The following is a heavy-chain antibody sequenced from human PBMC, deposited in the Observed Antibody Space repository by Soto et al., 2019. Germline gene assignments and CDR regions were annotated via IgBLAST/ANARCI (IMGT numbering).Heavy chain of an antibody. CDR1: GFTISSYW. Sequence: GGSLRLSCAASGFTISSYWMHWVRQAPGKGLVWVSRINSDESSTDYVDSVKGRFTISRDNAKNTLYLQMNSLRAEDTALYYCARSKATFGKNWFDPWGQGTLVTVSS. V-gene: IGHV3-74*01. J-gene: IGHJ5*02. CDR3: ARSKATFGKNWFDP. D-gene: IGHD3-16*01. CDR2: INSDESST.